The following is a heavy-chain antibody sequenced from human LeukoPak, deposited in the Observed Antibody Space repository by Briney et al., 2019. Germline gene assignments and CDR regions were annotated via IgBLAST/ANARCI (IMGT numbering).Heavy chain of an antibody. V-gene: IGHV1-18*01. CDR1: GYTFTSYG. J-gene: IGHJ4*02. Sequence: ASVKVSCKASGYTFTSYGISWVRQAPGQGLEWMGWISAYNGNTNYAQKLQGRVTMTTDTSTSTAYMELRSLRSDDTAVYYCAREPPTDYDRGVESTMGTYWGQGTLVTVSS. D-gene: IGHD3-10*02. CDR3: AREPPTDYDRGVESTMGTY. CDR2: ISAYNGNT.